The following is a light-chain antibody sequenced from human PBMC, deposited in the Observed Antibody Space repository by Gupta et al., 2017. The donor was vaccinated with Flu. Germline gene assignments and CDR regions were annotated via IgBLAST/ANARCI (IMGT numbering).Light chain of an antibody. CDR2: AVS. V-gene: IGLV2-8*01. Sequence: SDTISSTRTSRDVCGNKYVSWYRQHPGEAPKLMIFAVSERPSGVPDRFSGSKSGDTSSLTVSGLQAEDESHYYCSSYAGNNNWMFGGGTKLTVL. CDR3: SSYAGNNNWM. CDR1: SRDVCGNKY. J-gene: IGLJ3*02.